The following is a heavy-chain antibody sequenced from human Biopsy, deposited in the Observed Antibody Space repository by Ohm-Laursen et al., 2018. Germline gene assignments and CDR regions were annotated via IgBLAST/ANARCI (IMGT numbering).Heavy chain of an antibody. V-gene: IGHV4-39*01. CDR2: IFYRGST. D-gene: IGHD3-22*01. CDR3: ARDYDTSGYYYVS. J-gene: IGHJ5*02. Sequence: GTLSLTCAVPGGSISNNNYYWGWIRQPPGKGLEWIGSIFYRGSTHYKPSLKSRVNISVDTSKNQFSLKLNSVTAADTAVYYCARDYDTSGYYYVSWGQGTLVTVSS. CDR1: GGSISNNNYY.